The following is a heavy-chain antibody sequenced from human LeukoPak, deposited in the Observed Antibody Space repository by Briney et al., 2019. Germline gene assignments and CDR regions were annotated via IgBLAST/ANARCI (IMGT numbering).Heavy chain of an antibody. Sequence: SVKVSCKASGYTFTGYYMHWVRQAPGQGLEWMGWINPSSGGTNYAQKFQGRVTMTRDTSISTAYMELSRLRSDDTAVYYCARSYYDILTGPLYYYYYMDVWGKGTTVTISS. V-gene: IGHV1-2*02. CDR3: ARSYYDILTGPLYYYYYMDV. CDR2: INPSSGGT. D-gene: IGHD3-9*01. CDR1: GYTFTGYY. J-gene: IGHJ6*03.